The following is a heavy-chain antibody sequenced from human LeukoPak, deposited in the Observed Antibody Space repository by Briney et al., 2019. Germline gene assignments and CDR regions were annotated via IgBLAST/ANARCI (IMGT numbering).Heavy chain of an antibody. CDR3: ARRNAGTGWSFDL. V-gene: IGHV3-74*01. D-gene: IGHD1-1*01. J-gene: IGHJ4*02. CDR1: GFSLSSYW. Sequence: GGSLRLSCAASGFSLSSYWMHWVRHAPGKGLVWVSRINSDGSTTNYADSVKGQFTISRGNAKASVFLQMNSLNFEDSGVYFCARRNAGTGWSFDLWGQGTLVTVSS. CDR2: INSDGSTT.